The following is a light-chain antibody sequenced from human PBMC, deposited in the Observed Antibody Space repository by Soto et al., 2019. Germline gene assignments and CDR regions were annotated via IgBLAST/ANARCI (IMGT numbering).Light chain of an antibody. J-gene: IGKJ5*01. CDR2: DAS. V-gene: IGKV3-11*01. CDR3: QQRSNWPTIT. Sequence: EIVITQSPATLSVSPGERATLSCRASQSVSSYLACYEQKPAQAPSLLIYDASNRATGIPASFSGSGSWTDFTLTISSLEPEAFAVYDCQQRSNWPTITFGQGTQLEI. CDR1: QSVSSY.